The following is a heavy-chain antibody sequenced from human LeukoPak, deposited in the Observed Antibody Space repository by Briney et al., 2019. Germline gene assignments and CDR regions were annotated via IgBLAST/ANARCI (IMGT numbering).Heavy chain of an antibody. J-gene: IGHJ4*02. V-gene: IGHV4-4*09. Sequence: SETLSLSCTVSGGSISSYYWSWIRQPPGKGLEWIGYIYTSGSTNYNPSLKSRVTISVDTSKNQFSLKLSSVTAADTAVYYRARQLGGIAAAGTSYFDYWGQGTLVTVSS. D-gene: IGHD6-13*01. CDR3: ARQLGGIAAAGTSYFDY. CDR2: IYTSGST. CDR1: GGSISSYY.